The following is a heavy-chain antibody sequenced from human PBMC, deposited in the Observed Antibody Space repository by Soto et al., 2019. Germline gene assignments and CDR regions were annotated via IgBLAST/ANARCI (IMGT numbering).Heavy chain of an antibody. J-gene: IGHJ4*02. V-gene: IGHV5-51*01. D-gene: IGHD3-10*01. CDR1: GYSFTSYW. CDR3: AKSGSGSYYQN. Sequence: GESLKISCQGSGYSFTSYWIGWVRQMPGKGLEWMGAISPSDSDTRYSPSFQGQVTISADKSNSIAYLQWSSLKASDTAMYYCAKSGSGSYYQNWGQGTLVTVSS. CDR2: ISPSDSDT.